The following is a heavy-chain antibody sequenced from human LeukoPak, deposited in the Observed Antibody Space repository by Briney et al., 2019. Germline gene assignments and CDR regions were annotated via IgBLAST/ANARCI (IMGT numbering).Heavy chain of an antibody. J-gene: IGHJ4*02. CDR3: AKNQRQWLLKGSAWDY. D-gene: IGHD6-19*01. CDR1: GFTFSSYA. CDR2: ISGSGGST. V-gene: IGHV3-23*01. Sequence: GGSLRLSCAASGFTFSSYAMSWVRQAPGKGLEWVSAISGSGGSTYYADSVKGRFTISRDNSKNTLYLQMNSLRAEDTAVYYCAKNQRQWLLKGSAWDYWGQGTLVTVSS.